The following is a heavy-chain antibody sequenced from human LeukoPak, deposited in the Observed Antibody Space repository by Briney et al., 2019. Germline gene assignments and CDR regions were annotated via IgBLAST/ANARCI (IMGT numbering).Heavy chain of an antibody. CDR1: GFTFSSYS. CDR2: ISSSSSYI. V-gene: IGHV3-21*01. J-gene: IGHJ4*02. D-gene: IGHD3-22*01. Sequence: GGSLRLSCAVSGFTFSSYSTNWVRQAPGKGLEWVSSISSSSSYIYYADSVKGRFTISRDNAKNPLYLQMNSLRAEDTAVYYCASHYYDSSGHLFDYWGQGTLVTVSS. CDR3: ASHYYDSSGHLFDY.